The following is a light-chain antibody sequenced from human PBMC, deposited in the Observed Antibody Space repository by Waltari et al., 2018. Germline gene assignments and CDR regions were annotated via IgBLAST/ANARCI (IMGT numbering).Light chain of an antibody. CDR3: QQSYTTSWT. CDR1: ESISSH. Sequence: DIQMTQSPSSLSAFVGDRVTITCRASESISSHLNWYQQKPGKAPKLLIYATSNLESGVPSRFSGSGSGTDFTLTVTSLQPEDFGTDYCQQSYTTSWTFGQGTKVEI. V-gene: IGKV1-39*01. CDR2: ATS. J-gene: IGKJ1*01.